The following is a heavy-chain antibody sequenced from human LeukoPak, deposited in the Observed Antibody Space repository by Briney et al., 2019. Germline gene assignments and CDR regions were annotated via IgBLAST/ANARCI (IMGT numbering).Heavy chain of an antibody. Sequence: GGSLRLSCAASGFTFSSHWMHWVRQGPGKGLVWVSRINTDGRSTSYADSVKGRFTISRDNAKNTLYLQMNSLRDEDTAIYYCARDYSSSSTFDSWGQGTLSPSPQ. CDR3: ARDYSSSSTFDS. J-gene: IGHJ4*02. CDR2: INTDGRST. CDR1: GFTFSSHW. D-gene: IGHD6-13*01. V-gene: IGHV3-74*01.